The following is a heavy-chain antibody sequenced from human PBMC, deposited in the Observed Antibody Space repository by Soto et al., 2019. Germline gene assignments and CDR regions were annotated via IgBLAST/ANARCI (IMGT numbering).Heavy chain of an antibody. CDR2: IVVGSGDT. CDR1: GFTLTSSA. V-gene: IGHV1-58*02. Sequence: ASVKVSCKASGFTLTSSAMQWVRQARGQRLEWIGWIVVGSGDTNYAQKFQDRVTITRDTSTSTAYMELSRLRSDDTAVYYCARDPEYSSSSPVFDYWGPGALVTVSS. CDR3: ARDPEYSSSSPVFDY. J-gene: IGHJ4*02. D-gene: IGHD6-6*01.